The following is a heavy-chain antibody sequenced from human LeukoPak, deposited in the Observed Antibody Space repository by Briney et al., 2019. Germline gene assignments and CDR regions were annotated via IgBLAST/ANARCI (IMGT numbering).Heavy chain of an antibody. CDR2: IYYCGGT. CDR1: GGSINSGGYS. V-gene: IGHV4-30-2*01. Sequence: SETLSLTCAVSGGSINSGGYSWSWIRQPPGKGLEWIGYIYYCGGTFYKPSLKSRVTISLDRSKRQFSLKLSSVTAADTAVYYCARSSGYGYSIDFWGQGTLVTVSS. D-gene: IGHD5-12*01. J-gene: IGHJ4*02. CDR3: ARSSGYGYSIDF.